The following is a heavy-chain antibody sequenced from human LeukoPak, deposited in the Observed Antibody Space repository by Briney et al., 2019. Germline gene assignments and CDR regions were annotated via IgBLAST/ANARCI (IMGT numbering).Heavy chain of an antibody. CDR2: IIPIFGTA. J-gene: IGHJ4*02. CDR3: ARDPIFGVVTPDY. V-gene: IGHV1-69*06. Sequence: SVKVSCKASGGTFSSYAISWVRQAPGQGLEWMGRIIPIFGTANYAQKFQGRVTITAGKSTSTAYMELSSLRSEDTAVYYCARDPIFGVVTPDYWGQGTLVTVSS. CDR1: GGTFSSYA. D-gene: IGHD3-3*01.